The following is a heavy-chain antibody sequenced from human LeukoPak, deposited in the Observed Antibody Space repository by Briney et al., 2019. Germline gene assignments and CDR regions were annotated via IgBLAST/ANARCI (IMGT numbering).Heavy chain of an antibody. J-gene: IGHJ4*02. CDR1: GFTFKNFA. D-gene: IGHD5-18*01. Sequence: GGSLRLSCAASGFTFKNFAMTWVRQAPGKGLEWVSTISATGGGAYYADSVKGRFTISRDNSKDTLSLQMNTLRAEDTAVYYCAKDTWIQLWLPLWWGQGTLVTVSS. CDR3: AKDTWIQLWLPLW. CDR2: ISATGGGA. V-gene: IGHV3-23*01.